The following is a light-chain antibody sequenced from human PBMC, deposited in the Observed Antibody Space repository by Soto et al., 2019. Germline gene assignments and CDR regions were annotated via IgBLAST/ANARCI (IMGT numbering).Light chain of an antibody. CDR1: QSVTSNY. CDR2: GAS. J-gene: IGKJ1*01. CDR3: QQYGSSPGT. V-gene: IGKV3-20*01. Sequence: EIVMTQSPATLSVSPGERVTLSCRASQSVTSNYLAWYQQEPGQSPRLLIFGASIRDTGLPDRFSGGGYGRDFTLTISRLEPEDSAVYYCQQYGSSPGTFGQGTKVDIK.